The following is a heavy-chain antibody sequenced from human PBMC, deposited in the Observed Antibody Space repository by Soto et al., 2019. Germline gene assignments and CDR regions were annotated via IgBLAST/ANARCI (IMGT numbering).Heavy chain of an antibody. CDR2: IYHSGST. CDR1: GGSISSGGYS. Sequence: PSETLSLTCAVSGGSISSGGYSWSWIRQPPGKGLEWIGYIYHSGSTYYNPSLKSRVTISVDSSKNQFSLKLSSVTAADTAVYYCARAYSSGWYVGEDYYGMDVWGQGTTVTVSS. CDR3: ARAYSSGWYVGEDYYGMDV. J-gene: IGHJ6*02. D-gene: IGHD6-19*01. V-gene: IGHV4-30-2*01.